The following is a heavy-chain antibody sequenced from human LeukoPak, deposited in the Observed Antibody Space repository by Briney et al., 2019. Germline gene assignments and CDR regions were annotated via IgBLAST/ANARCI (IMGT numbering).Heavy chain of an antibody. V-gene: IGHV4-59*01. CDR3: ARDAAVAGTAFDI. CDR1: GGSISSYY. Sequence: SESLSLTCTVSGGSISSYYWSWNRQPPGKGLEWIGYIYYSGSTNYNPSLKSRVTISVDTSKNQFSLKLSSVTAADTAVYYCARDAAVAGTAFDIWGQGTMVTVSS. J-gene: IGHJ3*02. CDR2: IYYSGST. D-gene: IGHD6-19*01.